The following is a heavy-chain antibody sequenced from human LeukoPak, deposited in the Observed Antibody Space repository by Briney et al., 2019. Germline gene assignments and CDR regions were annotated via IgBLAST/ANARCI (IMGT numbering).Heavy chain of an antibody. CDR2: IRYDGSNK. CDR1: GFTFSSYG. V-gene: IGHV3-30*02. Sequence: PGGSLRLSCAASGFTFSSYGMHWVRQAPGKGLEWVAFIRYDGSNKYYADSVKGRFTISRDNSKNTLYLQMNSLRAEDTAVYYCAKDRDSSGLGFDPWGHGTLVTVSS. CDR3: AKDRDSSGLGFDP. J-gene: IGHJ5*02. D-gene: IGHD6-19*01.